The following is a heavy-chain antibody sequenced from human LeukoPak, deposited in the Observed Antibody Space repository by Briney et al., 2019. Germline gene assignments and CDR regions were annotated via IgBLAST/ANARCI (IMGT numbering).Heavy chain of an antibody. CDR2: ISSDGTNT. J-gene: IGHJ6*03. V-gene: IGHV3-74*01. CDR3: ARVYYYYYMDV. CDR1: GFTFSTYW. Sequence: PGGSLRLSCAASGFTFSTYWMHWVRQAPGTGLVWASRISSDGTNTYYADSVKGRFSISRDNAKNTLYLQMNSLRAEDTAVYYCARVYYYYYMDVWGKGTTVAVSS.